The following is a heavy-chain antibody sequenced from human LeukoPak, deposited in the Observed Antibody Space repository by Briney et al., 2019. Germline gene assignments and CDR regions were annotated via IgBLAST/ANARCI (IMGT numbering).Heavy chain of an antibody. CDR2: IIPIFGTA. J-gene: IGHJ4*02. CDR1: GGTFISYA. V-gene: IGHV1-69*13. CDR3: ASARHIVVATANGGYFDY. D-gene: IGHD2-21*02. Sequence: ASVKVSCKASGGTFISYAISWMRQAPGQGLEWMGGIIPIFGTANYAQKFQGRVTITADESTSTAYMELSSLRSEDTAVYYCASARHIVVATANGGYFDYWGQGTLVTVSS.